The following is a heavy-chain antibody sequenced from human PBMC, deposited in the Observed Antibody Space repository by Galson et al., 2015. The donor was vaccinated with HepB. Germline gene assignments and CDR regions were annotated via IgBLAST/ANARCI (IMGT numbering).Heavy chain of an antibody. CDR2: ISYDGSNN. CDR3: ARDGGGGGWSSAFDS. Sequence: SLRLSCAASGFIFSSYAMHWVRQAPGKGLEWVAVISYDGSNNYYADSVKGRFTISRDYSQNTLYLQMNSLRVEDTAVYYCARDGGGGGWSSAFDSWGQGTMVTVSS. V-gene: IGHV3-30-3*01. D-gene: IGHD6-19*01. J-gene: IGHJ3*02. CDR1: GFIFSSYA.